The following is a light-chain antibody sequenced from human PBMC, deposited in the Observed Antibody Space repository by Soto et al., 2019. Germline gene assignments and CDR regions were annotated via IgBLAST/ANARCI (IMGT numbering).Light chain of an antibody. CDR3: LQDYNYPYT. CDR1: QDITND. J-gene: IGKJ2*01. Sequence: AIQMTQSPSSLSASVGDRVTITCRASQDITNDLGWYQQKPGKAPKLLIYSASSLQSGVPSRFSGSGSRTDFTLTISSLQPEDFATYYCLQDYNYPYTFGQGTKLEIK. V-gene: IGKV1-6*01. CDR2: SAS.